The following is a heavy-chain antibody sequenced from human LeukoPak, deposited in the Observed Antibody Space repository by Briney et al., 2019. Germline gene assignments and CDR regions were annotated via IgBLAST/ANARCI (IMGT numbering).Heavy chain of an antibody. CDR3: AKGQQQLVPGGFDY. D-gene: IGHD6-13*01. CDR2: ISGSGGST. Sequence: PGGSLRLSCAASGFTFSSYWMHWVRQAPGKGLVWVSAISGSGGSTYYADSVKGRFTISRDNSKNTLYLQMNSLRAEDTAAYYCAKGQQQLVPGGFDYWGQGTLVTVSS. J-gene: IGHJ4*02. CDR1: GFTFSSYW. V-gene: IGHV3-23*01.